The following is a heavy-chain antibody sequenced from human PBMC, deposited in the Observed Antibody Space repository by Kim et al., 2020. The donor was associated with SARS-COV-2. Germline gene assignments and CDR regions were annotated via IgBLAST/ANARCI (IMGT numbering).Heavy chain of an antibody. V-gene: IGHV4-30-2*01. CDR2: IYHSGST. CDR3: ARKYSSSSRNAFDI. Sequence: SETLSLTCAVSGGSISSGGYSWSWIRQPPGKGLEWIGYIYHSGSTYYNPSLKSRVTISVDRSKNQFSLKLSSVTAADTAVYYCARKYSSSSRNAFDIWGQGTMVTVSS. J-gene: IGHJ3*02. CDR1: GGSISSGGYS. D-gene: IGHD6-6*01.